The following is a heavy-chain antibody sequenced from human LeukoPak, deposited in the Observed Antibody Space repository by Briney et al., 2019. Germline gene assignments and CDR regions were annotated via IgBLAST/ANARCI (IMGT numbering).Heavy chain of an antibody. CDR3: ARVRPGGFDY. CDR1: GFTFSSYS. D-gene: IGHD3-16*01. CDR2: IKEDGSDK. V-gene: IGHV3-7*03. Sequence: GGSLRLSCAASGFTFSSYSMNWVRQAPGKGLEWVANIKEDGSDKYYVDSVKGRFTVSRDNAKKSLYLQMNSLRAEDTAVYYCARVRPGGFDYWGQGTLVTVSS. J-gene: IGHJ4*02.